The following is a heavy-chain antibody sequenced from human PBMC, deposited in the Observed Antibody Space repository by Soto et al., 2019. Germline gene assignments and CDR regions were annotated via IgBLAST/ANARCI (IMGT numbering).Heavy chain of an antibody. Sequence: EVQMLESGGGLVQPGGSLRLSCAASGFTFGSYAMSWVRQIPGKGLEWVAAISGSDPGTYHAGSVRGRFTISRDNSKNTLYRHMNSLRVDDTALYYCASADGGSCRSTTCYPVHNWGRGTLVTVSS. CDR1: GFTFGSYA. CDR2: ISGSDPGT. J-gene: IGHJ4*01. CDR3: ASADGGSCRSTTCYPVHN. V-gene: IGHV3-23*01. D-gene: IGHD2-2*01.